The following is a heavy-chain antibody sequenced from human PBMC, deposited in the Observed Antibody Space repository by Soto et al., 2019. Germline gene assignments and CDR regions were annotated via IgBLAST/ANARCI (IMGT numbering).Heavy chain of an antibody. J-gene: IGHJ6*02. CDR3: AGGRGRQQLVMSYYYGMDV. CDR2: INHSGST. D-gene: IGHD6-13*01. CDR1: GDSISSYS. Sequence: PSETLSLTCTVSGDSISSYSWSWIRQVAGKGLEWIGEINHSGSTNYNPSLKSRVTISVDTSKNQFSLNLSSVTAADTAVYYCAGGRGRQQLVMSYYYGMDVWGQGTTVTVSS. V-gene: IGHV4-34*01.